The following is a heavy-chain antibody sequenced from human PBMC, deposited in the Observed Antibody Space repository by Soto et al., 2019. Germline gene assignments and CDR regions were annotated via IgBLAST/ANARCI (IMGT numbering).Heavy chain of an antibody. V-gene: IGHV1-8*01. Sequence: QVQLVQSGAEVKKPGASVKVSCKASGYTCTSYDINWGRPATGQGLEWMGWMNPNSGNTGYAQNFQDRVTMTRNTSISTAYMELSSLISEDTAVYYCASEITAYWYFDRWGRGALVTVSS. D-gene: IGHD3-16*01. CDR3: ASEITAYWYFDR. CDR2: MNPNSGNT. J-gene: IGHJ2*01. CDR1: GYTCTSYD.